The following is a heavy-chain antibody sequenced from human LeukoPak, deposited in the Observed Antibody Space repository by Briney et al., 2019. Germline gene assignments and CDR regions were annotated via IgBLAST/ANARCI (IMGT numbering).Heavy chain of an antibody. CDR3: AREGALTVTKDAFDI. D-gene: IGHD4-17*01. CDR2: ISSSGSTI. CDR1: GFTLSSYE. J-gene: IGHJ3*02. Sequence: HPGGSLRLSCAASGFTLSSYEMNWVRQAPGKGLEWVSYISSSGSTIYYADSVKGRFTISRDNAKNSLHLQMNSLRAEDTAVYYCAREGALTVTKDAFDIWGQGTMVTVSS. V-gene: IGHV3-48*03.